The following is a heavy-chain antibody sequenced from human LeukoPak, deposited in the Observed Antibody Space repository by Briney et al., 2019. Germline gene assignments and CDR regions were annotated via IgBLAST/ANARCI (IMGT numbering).Heavy chain of an antibody. D-gene: IGHD3-3*01. CDR1: GYTFTSYD. J-gene: IGHJ6*03. V-gene: IGHV1-8*03. CDR3: ARGRSFGVGIGYYYYMDV. CDR2: MNPNSGNT. Sequence: ASVKVSCKASGYTFTSYDINWVRQATGQGLEWMGWMNPNSGNTGYAQKFQGRVTITRNTSISTAYMELSSLRSEDTAVYYCARGRSFGVGIGYYYYMDVWGKGTTVTVSS.